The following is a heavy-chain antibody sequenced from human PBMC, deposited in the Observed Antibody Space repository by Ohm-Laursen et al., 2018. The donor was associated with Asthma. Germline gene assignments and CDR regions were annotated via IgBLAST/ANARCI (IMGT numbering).Heavy chain of an antibody. J-gene: IGHJ4*02. CDR1: GFTFSDYF. V-gene: IGHV3-74*01. CDR2: IFPDGRHT. Sequence: SLRLSCTASGFTFSDYFMHWVRQGPGQGLVWISHIFPDGRHTNYADSVEGRFTISRDDAKNTLYLQMNSLRVDDTAVYYCARGNLEGFQWGQGTLVTVSS. D-gene: IGHD2/OR15-2a*01. CDR3: ARGNLEGFQ.